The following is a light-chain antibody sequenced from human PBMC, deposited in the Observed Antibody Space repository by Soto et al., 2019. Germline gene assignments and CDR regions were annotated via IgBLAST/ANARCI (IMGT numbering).Light chain of an antibody. Sequence: DIQMTQSPSSLSAYVGDRVTITCRASQSINRRLAWYQKKPGKAPKVLIWDASTLRRGVPSRFSGSGSGTEFTLTISSLQPEDVATYYCQQYDGYSTWTFGQGTKVDIK. CDR1: QSINRR. V-gene: IGKV1-5*01. J-gene: IGKJ1*01. CDR2: DAS. CDR3: QQYDGYSTWT.